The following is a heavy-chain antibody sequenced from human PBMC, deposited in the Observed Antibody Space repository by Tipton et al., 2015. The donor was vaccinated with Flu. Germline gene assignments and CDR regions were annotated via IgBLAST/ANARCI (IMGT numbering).Heavy chain of an antibody. V-gene: IGHV3-30*18. CDR2: ISYDGSNK. CDR1: GFTFSSYG. CDR3: AKGLAEYDFWSGSGGY. J-gene: IGHJ4*02. D-gene: IGHD3-3*01. Sequence: SLRLSCAASGFTFSSYGMHWVRQAPGKGLEWVAVISYDGSNKYYADSVKGRFTISRDNSKNTLYLQMNSLRAEDTAVYYCAKGLAEYDFWSGSGGYWGQGTLVTVSS.